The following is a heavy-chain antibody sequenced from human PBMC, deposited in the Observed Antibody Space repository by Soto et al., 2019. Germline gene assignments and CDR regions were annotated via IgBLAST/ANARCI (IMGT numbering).Heavy chain of an antibody. CDR3: ARGNYGDYYYGMDV. J-gene: IGHJ6*02. CDR1: CGSINYSY. Sequence: LSLTCTVSCGSINYSYWTWIRQPPGKGLEWIGYISYTGSANYNASLKSRLTISVDTSKIQFSLKLSSVTAADTALYYCARGNYGDYYYGMDVWGQGTTVTVSS. CDR2: ISYTGSA. V-gene: IGHV4-59*01. D-gene: IGHD4-17*01.